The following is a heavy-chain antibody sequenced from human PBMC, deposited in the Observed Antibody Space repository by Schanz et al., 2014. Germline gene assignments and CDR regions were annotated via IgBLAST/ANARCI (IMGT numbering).Heavy chain of an antibody. D-gene: IGHD2-21*01. Sequence: QVQLVQSGAEVQKPGASVMLSCKTSGYSFNLFGVSWVRQAPGQGLEWMGRIIPSLGLAKYEQKFQDKVTITADTSTTTAYMELSGLRSEDTAVYYCARDRLECGAECYSVEVFEIWGQGTLVTVSS. CDR1: GYSFNLFG. V-gene: IGHV1-69*04. CDR3: ARDRLECGAECYSVEVFEI. CDR2: IIPSLGLA. J-gene: IGHJ4*02.